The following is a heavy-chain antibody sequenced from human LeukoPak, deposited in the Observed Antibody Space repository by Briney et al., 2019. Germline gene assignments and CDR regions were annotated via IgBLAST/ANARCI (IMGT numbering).Heavy chain of an antibody. D-gene: IGHD6-13*01. CDR3: ATLSSGIAAAGALSVY. V-gene: IGHV1-24*01. J-gene: IGHJ4*02. CDR1: GYTLTELS. Sequence: ASVKVPCKVSGYTLTELSMHWVRQAPGKGLEWMGGFDPEDGETIYAQKFQGRVTMTEDTSTDTAYMELSSLRSEDTAVYYCATLSSGIAAAGALSVYWGQGTLVTVSS. CDR2: FDPEDGET.